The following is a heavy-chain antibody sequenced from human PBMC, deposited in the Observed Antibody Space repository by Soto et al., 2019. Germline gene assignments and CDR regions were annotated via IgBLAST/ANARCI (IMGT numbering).Heavy chain of an antibody. CDR1: GFTFSSYG. D-gene: IGHD2-2*01. V-gene: IGHV3-30*18. CDR2: ISYDGSNK. J-gene: IGHJ6*03. CDR3: AKSPRDCSSTSCPLERYYYMDV. Sequence: GGSLRLSCAASGFTFSSYGMHWVRQAPGKGLEWVAVISYDGSNKYYADSVKGRFTISRDNSKNTLYLQMNSLRAEDTAVYYCAKSPRDCSSTSCPLERYYYMDVWGKGTTVTVSS.